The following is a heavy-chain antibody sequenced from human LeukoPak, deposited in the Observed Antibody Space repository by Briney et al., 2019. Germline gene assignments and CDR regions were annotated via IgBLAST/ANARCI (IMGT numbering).Heavy chain of an antibody. D-gene: IGHD6-13*01. Sequence: SETLSLTCTVSGASLSGSNYYWGWMRQPPGKGLEWIGNIYYSGSTNYNPSLKSRVTISVDTSKNQFSLKLSSVTAADMAVYYCARTRFRIAAAGAYYYYYMDVWGKGTTVTISS. CDR2: IYYSGST. V-gene: IGHV4-39*07. J-gene: IGHJ6*03. CDR1: GASLSGSNYY. CDR3: ARTRFRIAAAGAYYYYYMDV.